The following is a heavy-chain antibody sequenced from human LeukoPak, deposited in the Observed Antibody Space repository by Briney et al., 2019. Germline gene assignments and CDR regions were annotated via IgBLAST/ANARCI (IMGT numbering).Heavy chain of an antibody. J-gene: IGHJ4*02. CDR1: GYTFTGYY. CDR3: ARDSSSVLRFLEWLPNLDY. CDR2: INPNSGGT. Sequence: VASVKVSCKASGYTFTGYYMHWVRQAPGQGLKWMGWINPNSGGTNYAQKFQGRVTMTRDTSISTAYMELSRLRSDDTAVYYCARDSSSVLRFLEWLPNLDYWGQGTLVTVSS. V-gene: IGHV1-2*02. D-gene: IGHD3-3*01.